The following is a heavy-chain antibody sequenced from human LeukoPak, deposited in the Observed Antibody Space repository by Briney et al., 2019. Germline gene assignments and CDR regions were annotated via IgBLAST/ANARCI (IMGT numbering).Heavy chain of an antibody. J-gene: IGHJ5*02. Sequence: SVKVTCKASGGTFSSYTISWVRQAPGQGLEWMGRIIPILGIANYAQKFQGRVTITADKSTSTAYMELSSLRSEDTAVYYCARDLRYSSNWFDPWGQGTLVTVSS. D-gene: IGHD6-13*01. CDR3: ARDLRYSSNWFDP. CDR1: GGTFSSYT. V-gene: IGHV1-69*04. CDR2: IIPILGIA.